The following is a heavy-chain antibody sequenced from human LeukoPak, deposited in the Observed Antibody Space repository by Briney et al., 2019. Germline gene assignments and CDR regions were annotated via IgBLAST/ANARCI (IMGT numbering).Heavy chain of an antibody. CDR1: GFTFSSYG. J-gene: IGHJ3*02. V-gene: IGHV3-30*18. CDR3: AKYSAEAWELHNDAFDI. D-gene: IGHD1-26*01. Sequence: GGSLRLSCAASGFTFSSYGMHWVRQAPGKGLEWVAVISYDGSNKYYADSVKGRFTISRDNSKNTLYLQMNSLRAEDTAADYGAKYSAEAWELHNDAFDIWGQGTMVTVSS. CDR2: ISYDGSNK.